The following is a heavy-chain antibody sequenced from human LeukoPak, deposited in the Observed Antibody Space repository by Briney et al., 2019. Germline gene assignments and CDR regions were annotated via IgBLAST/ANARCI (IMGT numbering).Heavy chain of an antibody. J-gene: IGHJ5*02. CDR1: GYPITTYE. Sequence: GAPVKVSYKTSGYPITTYEINWVRQAAGQGLEWMGWVHPDTGYADYAQKFQGRVTMTSDTSISTAYMELSSLRSDDTAVYFCARGPRNDPWGQGTLVTVSS. D-gene: IGHD1-14*01. CDR3: ARGPRNDP. V-gene: IGHV1-8*01. CDR2: VHPDTGYA.